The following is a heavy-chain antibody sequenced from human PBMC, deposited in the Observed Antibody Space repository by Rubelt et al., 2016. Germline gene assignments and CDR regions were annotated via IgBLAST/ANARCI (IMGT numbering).Heavy chain of an antibody. V-gene: IGHV3-53*01. D-gene: IGHD2-15*01. CDR2: IYAGGHT. CDR3: VRDRDVALDFDY. J-gene: IGHJ4*02. CDR1: GFTVSSNY. Sequence: EVQLVESGGDLVQPGGSLRLSCAVSGFTVSSNYMSWVRQAPGKGLEWVSVIYAGGHTYYADSVTGRFTISRDNYKNTLYLQMDNLGAEDTAVDYCVRDRDVALDFDYWGQGTLVAVSS.